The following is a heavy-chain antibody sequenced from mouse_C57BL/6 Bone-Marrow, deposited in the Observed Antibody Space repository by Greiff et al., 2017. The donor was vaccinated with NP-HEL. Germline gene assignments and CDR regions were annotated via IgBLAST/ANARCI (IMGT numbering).Heavy chain of an antibody. Sequence: QVQLQQPGAELVRPGSSVKLSCKASGYTFTSYWMDWVKQRPGQGLEWIGSIYPSDSETHYNQKFKDKATLTVDKSSSTAYMQLSSLTSEDSAVYYCARRGFYDGPAWFAYWGQGTLVTVSA. J-gene: IGHJ3*01. D-gene: IGHD2-3*01. CDR2: IYPSDSET. CDR1: GYTFTSYW. CDR3: ARRGFYDGPAWFAY. V-gene: IGHV1-61*01.